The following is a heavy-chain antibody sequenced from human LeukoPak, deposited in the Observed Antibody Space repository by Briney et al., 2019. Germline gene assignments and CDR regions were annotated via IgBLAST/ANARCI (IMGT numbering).Heavy chain of an antibody. CDR1: GGSISSGGYY. CDR3: ARAPCSSTSCYHYYYYYMDV. CDR2: IYHSGST. D-gene: IGHD2-2*01. V-gene: IGHV4-30-2*01. J-gene: IGHJ6*03. Sequence: SQTLSLTCTVSGGSISSGGYYWSWIRQPPGKGLEWIGYIYHSGSTYYNPSLKSRVTISVDRSKNQFSLKLSSVTAADTAVYYCARAPCSSTSCYHYYYYYMDVWGKGTTVTVSS.